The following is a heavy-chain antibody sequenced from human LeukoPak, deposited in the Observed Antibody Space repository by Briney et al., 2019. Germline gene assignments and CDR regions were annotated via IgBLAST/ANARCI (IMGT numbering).Heavy chain of an antibody. J-gene: IGHJ6*02. CDR3: AREVGYSGYDFGDYYYGMDV. V-gene: IGHV1-3*01. CDR2: INAGNGNT. Sequence: ASVTVSFTASGYTFTSYAMHWVRQAPGQRLEWMGWINAGNGNTKYSQKFQGRVTITRDTSASTAYMELSSLRSEDTAVYYCAREVGYSGYDFGDYYYGMDVWGQGTTVTVSS. D-gene: IGHD5-12*01. CDR1: GYTFTSYA.